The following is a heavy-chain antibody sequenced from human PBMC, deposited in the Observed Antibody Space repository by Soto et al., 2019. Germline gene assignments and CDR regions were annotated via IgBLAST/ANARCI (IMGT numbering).Heavy chain of an antibody. J-gene: IGHJ4*02. CDR1: GFTFSSYA. Sequence: EVQLLESGGGLVQPGGSLRLSCAASGFTFSSYAMSWVRQAPGKGLEWVSVISGSGGSTYYADSVKGRFTISRDNSKNTLYLQMNSRRAEDTAVYYCAKPDRGWYSESDYWGQGTLVTVSS. CDR3: AKPDRGWYSESDY. D-gene: IGHD6-19*01. CDR2: ISGSGGST. V-gene: IGHV3-23*01.